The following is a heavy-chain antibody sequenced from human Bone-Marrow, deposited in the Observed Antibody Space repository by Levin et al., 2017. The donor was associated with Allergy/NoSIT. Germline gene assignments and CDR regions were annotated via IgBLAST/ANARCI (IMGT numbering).Heavy chain of an antibody. V-gene: IGHV1-69*04. J-gene: IGHJ5*02. CDR2: IIPILGIA. CDR3: ARDMKGSAAAGTSGFDP. D-gene: IGHD6-13*01. Sequence: SVKVSCKASGGTFSSYPISWVRQAPGQGLEWMGRIIPILGIANYAQKFQGRVTITADKSTSTAYMELSSLRSEDTAVYYCARDMKGSAAAGTSGFDPWGQGTLVTVSS. CDR1: GGTFSSYP.